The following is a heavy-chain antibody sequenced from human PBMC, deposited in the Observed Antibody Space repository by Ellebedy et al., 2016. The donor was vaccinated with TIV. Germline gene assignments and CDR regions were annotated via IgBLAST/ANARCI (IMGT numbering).Heavy chain of an antibody. CDR2: IKQDGGET. V-gene: IGHV3-7*01. CDR1: GFAFSSST. J-gene: IGHJ3*02. D-gene: IGHD5-24*01. Sequence: GESLKISXSASGFAFSSSTVTWVRQAPGKGLEWVANIKQDGGETYYVDSVQGRFTISRDNSMNTLYLEMSSLRAEDTAVYYCAKALETATIWDAFDIWGQGTMVTVSS. CDR3: AKALETATIWDAFDI.